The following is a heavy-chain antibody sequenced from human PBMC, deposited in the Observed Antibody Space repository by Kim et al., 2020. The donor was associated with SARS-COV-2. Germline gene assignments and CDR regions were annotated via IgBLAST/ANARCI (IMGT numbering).Heavy chain of an antibody. CDR3: ARTPGIAAAGSDY. D-gene: IGHD6-13*01. J-gene: IGHJ4*02. V-gene: IGHV1-69*01. Sequence: NYAQKFQGRVTITADESTSTAYMELSSLGSEDTAVYYCARTPGIAAAGSDYWGQGTLVTVSS.